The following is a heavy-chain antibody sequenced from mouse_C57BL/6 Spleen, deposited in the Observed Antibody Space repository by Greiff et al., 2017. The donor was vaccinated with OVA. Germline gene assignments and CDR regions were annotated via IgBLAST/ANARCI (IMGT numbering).Heavy chain of an antibody. J-gene: IGHJ2*01. CDR1: GYTFTSYW. Sequence: QVQLQQPGAELVMPGASVKLSCKASGYTFTSYWMHWVKQRPGQGLEWIGEIDPSDSYTNYNQKFKGKSTLTVDKSSSTAYMQLSSLTSEDSAVYYCARGGVYYDYLYYCDYWGQGTTLTVSS. V-gene: IGHV1-69*01. CDR3: ARGGVYYDYLYYCDY. CDR2: IDPSDSYT. D-gene: IGHD2-4*01.